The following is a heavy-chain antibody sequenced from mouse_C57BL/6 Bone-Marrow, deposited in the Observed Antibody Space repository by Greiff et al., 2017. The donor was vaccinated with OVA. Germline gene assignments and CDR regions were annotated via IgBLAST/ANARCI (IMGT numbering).Heavy chain of an antibody. CDR1: GYTFTSYW. J-gene: IGHJ1*03. CDR2: IDPSDSET. CDR3: ARPYYDCDDWYFDV. Sequence: QVQLQQPGAELVRPGSSVKLSCKASGYTFTSYWMHWVKQRPIQGLEWIGNIDPSDSETHYNQKFKDKATLTVDKSSSTAYMQLSSLTSADAACYYCARPYYDCDDWYFDVWGTGTTVTVSS. D-gene: IGHD2-4*01. V-gene: IGHV1-52*01.